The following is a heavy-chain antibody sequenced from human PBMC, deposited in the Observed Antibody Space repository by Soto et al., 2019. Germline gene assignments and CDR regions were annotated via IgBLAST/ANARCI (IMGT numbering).Heavy chain of an antibody. V-gene: IGHV1-18*01. J-gene: IGHJ4*02. CDR1: GYTFTSYG. CDR2: ISGFNGQT. Sequence: GASVKVSCKASGYTFTSYGFSWVRQAPGQGLEWMGWISGFNGQTNYALKFQGRVTLTTDTSTSTAYMELRSLRSDDTAVYFCARVDPRGVAVVRDYWGQGTLVTV. CDR3: ARVDPRGVAVVRDY. D-gene: IGHD3-10*01.